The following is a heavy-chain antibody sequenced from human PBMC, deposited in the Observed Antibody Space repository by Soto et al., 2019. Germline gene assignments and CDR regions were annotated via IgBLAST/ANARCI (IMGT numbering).Heavy chain of an antibody. CDR1: GFTFSSYS. CDR3: ARASGGLVCGGIHFEY. CDR2: ISSSSSYI. Sequence: GGSVRLSCAASGFTFSSYSMNWVRQAPGKGLEWVSSISSSSSYIYYADSVKGRFTISRDNAKNSLYLQMNSLRAEDTAVYYWARASGGLVCGGIHFEYWGQGSLFTVCS. V-gene: IGHV3-21*01. D-gene: IGHD2-8*01. J-gene: IGHJ4*02.